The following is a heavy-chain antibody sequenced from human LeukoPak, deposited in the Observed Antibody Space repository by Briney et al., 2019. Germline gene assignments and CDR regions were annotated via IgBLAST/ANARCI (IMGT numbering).Heavy chain of an antibody. V-gene: IGHV3-7*01. CDR1: GFAFSTYW. Sequence: GSLRLSCAASGFAFSTYWMTWVRQAPGKGLEWVANIKQDGSEKYYVDSVKGRFTISRDNAKNSLYLRMNSLRVENTAVYFCANLGLEGWGQGTLVTVSS. D-gene: IGHD1-1*01. CDR3: ANLGLEG. CDR2: IKQDGSEK. J-gene: IGHJ4*02.